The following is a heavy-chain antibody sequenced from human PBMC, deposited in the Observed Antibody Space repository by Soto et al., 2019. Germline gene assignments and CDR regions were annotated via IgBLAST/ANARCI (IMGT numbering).Heavy chain of an antibody. CDR2: ISCSAATT. J-gene: IGHJ4*02. D-gene: IGHD3-22*01. CDR1: GFTFSSYA. V-gene: IGHV3-23*01. CDR3: ASARSYYSSIGSDSPPY. Sequence: EVQLLESVGGLVQPGGSLRLSCAASGFTFSSYAMNWVRQAPGKGLEWVSAISCSAATTHFADSVKGRFNSSRDNSKNTLYLQMHTPRAEDRAVYYCASARSYYSSIGSDSPPYWGQGTLVTVSS.